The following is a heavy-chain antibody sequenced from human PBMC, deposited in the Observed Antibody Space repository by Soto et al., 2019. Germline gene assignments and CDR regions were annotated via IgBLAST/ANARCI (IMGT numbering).Heavy chain of an antibody. Sequence: GGSLRLSCAASGFSVSSNYMSWVRQPPGKGLECVSVIHSYGSTFYADSVKGRFTISRDNSKNTLYLQMNRLTAEDMAVYYCGLAAPDTEYYFDYWGQGSLVTVSS. V-gene: IGHV3-53*01. CDR2: IHSYGST. J-gene: IGHJ4*02. D-gene: IGHD6-6*01. CDR1: GFSVSSNY. CDR3: GLAAPDTEYYFDY.